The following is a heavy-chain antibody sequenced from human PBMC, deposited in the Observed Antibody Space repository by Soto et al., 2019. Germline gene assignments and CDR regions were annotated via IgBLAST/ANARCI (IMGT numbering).Heavy chain of an antibody. CDR1: GFPFSIYS. D-gene: IGHD6-19*01. CDR2: ISSSSSYI. CDR3: ARVTVAVDEYVQH. Sequence: GGSLRLSCAASGFPFSIYSMNLVRQSPGKGLEWVSSISSSSSYIYYADSVKGRFTISRDNAKNSLYLQMNSLRAEDTAVYYCARVTVAVDEYVQHWGQGTLVTVSS. V-gene: IGHV3-21*01. J-gene: IGHJ1*01.